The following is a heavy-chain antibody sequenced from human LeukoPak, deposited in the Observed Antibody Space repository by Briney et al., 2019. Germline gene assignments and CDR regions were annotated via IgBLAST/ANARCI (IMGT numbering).Heavy chain of an antibody. V-gene: IGHV4-34*01. Sequence: SETLSLTCTVSGGSISTYYWNWIRQPPGKGLEWIGEINHSGSTNYNPSLKSRVTISVDTSKNQFSLRLTSVTAADTAVYYCARRFGRKFGERFYYYHYMDVWGKGTTVTISS. D-gene: IGHD3-10*01. J-gene: IGHJ6*03. CDR3: ARRFGRKFGERFYYYHYMDV. CDR2: INHSGST. CDR1: GGSISTYY.